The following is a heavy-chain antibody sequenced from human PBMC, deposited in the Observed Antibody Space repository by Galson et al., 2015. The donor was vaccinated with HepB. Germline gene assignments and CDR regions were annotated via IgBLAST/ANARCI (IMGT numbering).Heavy chain of an antibody. J-gene: IGHJ6*02. D-gene: IGHD2-15*01. Sequence: SPRHRCGFSGLAFSHDGQHCVRPAPGKGLEWVAVISYDGSNKYYADSVKGRFTISRDNSKNTLYLQMNSLRAEDTAVYYCARDPSVVPYYYGMDVWGQGTTVTVSS. V-gene: IGHV3-30*03. CDR2: ISYDGSNK. CDR1: GLAFSHDG. CDR3: ARDPSVVPYYYGMDV.